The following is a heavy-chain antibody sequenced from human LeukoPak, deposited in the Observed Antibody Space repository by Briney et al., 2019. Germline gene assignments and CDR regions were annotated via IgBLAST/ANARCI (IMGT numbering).Heavy chain of an antibody. CDR2: ISGSGGAT. CDR3: ANSYQQLFDY. D-gene: IGHD2-2*01. CDR1: GFTFTNYI. Sequence: GGSLRLSCAASGFTFTNYIMSWVRQAPGKGLEWVSAISGSGGATYYADSVKGRFTISRDNSKNMLYLQMNSLRAEDTAVYYCANSYQQLFDYWGQGTLVTVSS. V-gene: IGHV3-23*01. J-gene: IGHJ4*02.